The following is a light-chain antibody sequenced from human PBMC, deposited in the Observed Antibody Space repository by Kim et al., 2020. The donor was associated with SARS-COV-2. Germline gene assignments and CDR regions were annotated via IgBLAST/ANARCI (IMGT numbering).Light chain of an antibody. CDR2: QDT. Sequence: SVSPRQTALITCSGEKLGDKYASWYHQRPGQSPLLVIYQDTKRPSGVPDRFSASNSGRTATLTISGTQPMDEGDYYCQAWNSGTAVFGGGTQLTVL. J-gene: IGLJ2*01. V-gene: IGLV3-1*01. CDR3: QAWNSGTAV. CDR1: KLGDKY.